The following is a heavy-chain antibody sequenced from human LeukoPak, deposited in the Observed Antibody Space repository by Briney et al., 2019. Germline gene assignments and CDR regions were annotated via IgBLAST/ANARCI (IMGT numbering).Heavy chain of an antibody. CDR3: ARGSPPDY. J-gene: IGHJ4*02. CDR1: GFIFSDYY. CDR2: ICSSSIYT. D-gene: IGHD2-15*01. V-gene: IGHV3-11*05. Sequence: GGSLRLSCAASGFIFSDYYMSWLRQAPGKGLEWLSYICSSSIYTSYADSVKGRFTISRDNAKNSLYLQLNSLRAEDTAVYYCARGSPPDYWGQGTLVTVSS.